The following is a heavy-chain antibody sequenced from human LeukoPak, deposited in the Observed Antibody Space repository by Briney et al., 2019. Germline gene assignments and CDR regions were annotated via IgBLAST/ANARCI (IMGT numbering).Heavy chain of an antibody. D-gene: IGHD3-9*01. V-gene: IGHV3-21*01. CDR3: AGDDYYGLLTGHFDDAFDI. Sequence: RTGGSLTLSCAASGFTFSSYAMNWVRQAPGKGLEWVSCISSSSTYIHYAASVKGRFTISRDNAKNSLYLQMESLRTEDTAVYYCAGDDYYGLLTGHFDDAFDIWGQGTMVTVSS. CDR1: GFTFSSYA. CDR2: ISSSSTYI. J-gene: IGHJ3*02.